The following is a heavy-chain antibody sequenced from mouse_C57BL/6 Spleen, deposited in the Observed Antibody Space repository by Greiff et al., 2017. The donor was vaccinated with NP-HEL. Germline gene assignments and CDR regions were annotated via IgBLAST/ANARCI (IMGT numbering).Heavy chain of an antibody. Sequence: VQLQQSGAELVRPGASVKLSCTASGFNIKDDYMHWVKQRPEQGLEWIGWIDPENGDTEYASKFQGKATITADTSSNTAYLQLSSLTSEDTAVYYCNYGSSYQYYFDYWGQGTTLTVSS. V-gene: IGHV14-4*01. CDR2: IDPENGDT. CDR1: GFNIKDDY. D-gene: IGHD1-1*01. CDR3: NYGSSYQYYFDY. J-gene: IGHJ2*01.